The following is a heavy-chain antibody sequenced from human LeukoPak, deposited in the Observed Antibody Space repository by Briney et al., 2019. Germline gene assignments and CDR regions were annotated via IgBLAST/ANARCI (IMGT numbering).Heavy chain of an antibody. CDR3: ARDRLQLQS. CDR2: IHYTGNT. J-gene: IGHJ5*02. D-gene: IGHD1-1*01. V-gene: IGHV4-59*01. CDR1: GGSISNYY. Sequence: PSETLSLTCTVSGGSISNYYWNWIRQPPGKGLEWIGYIHYTGNTNYNPSLKSRVTISVDTSKNQFSLKLSSVTAADTAVYYCARDRLQLQSWGQGTLVTVSS.